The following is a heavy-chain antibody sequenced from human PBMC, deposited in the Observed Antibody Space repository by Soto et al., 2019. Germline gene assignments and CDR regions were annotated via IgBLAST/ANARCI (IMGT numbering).Heavy chain of an antibody. CDR1: GFTFSAYA. CDR3: AKDLPIAARPVFDY. D-gene: IGHD6-6*01. Sequence: TGGSLRLSCAASGFTFSAYAMTWVRQTPGKGLEWVSTITDSGGSTYYADSVKGRFTISRDNSKNTLYLQMNSLRVEDTAVFYCAKDLPIAARPVFDYWGQGTLVTVSS. CDR2: ITDSGGST. J-gene: IGHJ4*02. V-gene: IGHV3-23*01.